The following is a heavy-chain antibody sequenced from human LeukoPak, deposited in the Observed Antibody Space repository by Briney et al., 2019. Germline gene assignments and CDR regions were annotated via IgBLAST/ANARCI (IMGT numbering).Heavy chain of an antibody. CDR3: ARDYRSTFDY. CDR2: ISSSGTTI. V-gene: IGHV3-11*01. CDR1: GFTFSDYY. D-gene: IGHD1-26*01. J-gene: IGHJ4*02. Sequence: GGSLRPSCAASGFTFSDYYMSWIRQAPGKGLEWVSYISSSGTTISYTDSVKGRFTISRDNAKNSLYLQMNSLRAEDTAVYYCARDYRSTFDYWGQGTLVTVSS.